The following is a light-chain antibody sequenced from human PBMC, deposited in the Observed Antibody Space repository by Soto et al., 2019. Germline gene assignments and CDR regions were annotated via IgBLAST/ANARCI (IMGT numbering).Light chain of an antibody. CDR2: EVS. CDR1: SSDVGGYNY. V-gene: IGLV2-14*01. J-gene: IGLJ1*01. Sequence: QSVLTQPASVSGSPGQSITISCPGTSSDVGGYNYVSWYQQHPGKVPKLIIHEVSNRPSGVSNRFSGSKSGNTASLTISGLQTEDEADYYCSSHGGSSPFYVFGTGTKVTVL. CDR3: SSHGGSSPFYV.